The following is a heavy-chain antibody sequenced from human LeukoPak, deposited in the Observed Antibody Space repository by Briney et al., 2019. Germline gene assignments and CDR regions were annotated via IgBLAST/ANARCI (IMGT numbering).Heavy chain of an antibody. V-gene: IGHV3-23*01. Sequence: GGSLRLSCAASGFTFSSYAMSWVRQAPGKGLEWVSGIGGSSDSTYYADSVKGPFTISRDNPKNTLYLQMNSLRAEDTAVYYCANQVGATFNWGQGTLVTVSS. CDR1: GFTFSSYA. CDR2: IGGSSDST. D-gene: IGHD1-26*01. J-gene: IGHJ4*02. CDR3: ANQVGATFN.